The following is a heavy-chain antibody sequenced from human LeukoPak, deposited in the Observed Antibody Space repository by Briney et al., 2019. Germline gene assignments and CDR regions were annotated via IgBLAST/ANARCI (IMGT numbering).Heavy chain of an antibody. CDR2: IYTSGST. CDR3: ARTIKGYDFWSGYYRGGYFDY. V-gene: IGHV4-61*02. D-gene: IGHD3-3*01. J-gene: IGHJ4*02. Sequence: SQTLSLTCTVSGGSISSGSCYWSWIRQPAGKGLEWIGRIYTSGSTNYNPSLKSRVTISVDTSKNQFSLKLSSVTAADTAVYYCARTIKGYDFWSGYYRGGYFDYWGQGTLVTVSS. CDR1: GGSISSGSCY.